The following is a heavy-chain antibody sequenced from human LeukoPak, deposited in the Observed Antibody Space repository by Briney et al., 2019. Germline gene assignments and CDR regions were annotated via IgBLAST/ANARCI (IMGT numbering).Heavy chain of an antibody. CDR1: GFTFSDHY. V-gene: IGHV3-11*04. CDR2: ISNDGTTI. D-gene: IGHD6-6*01. Sequence: PGGSLRLSCVASGFTFSDHYMSWIRQAPGKGLEWLSYISNDGTTIYYADSVKGRFTISRDNAKNSLYLQMNSLRAEDTAVYYCASRSIAARPDAFDIWGQGTMVTVSS. CDR3: ASRSIAARPDAFDI. J-gene: IGHJ3*02.